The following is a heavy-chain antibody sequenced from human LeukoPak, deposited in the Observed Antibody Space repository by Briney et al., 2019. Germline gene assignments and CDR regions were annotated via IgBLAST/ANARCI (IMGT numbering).Heavy chain of an antibody. V-gene: IGHV3-15*01. J-gene: IGHJ4*02. D-gene: IGHD4-11*01. CDR1: GFTFTNAW. Sequence: PGGSLRLSCAASGFTFTNAWMSWVRQAPGEGLEWVGRIKSKTDGGTTDYAAPVKGRFTISRDDSKSTVSLQMNSLKTEDTAVYYCTGRELQYDTHLVYWGQGTRVTVSS. CDR2: IKSKTDGGTT. CDR3: TGRELQYDTHLVY.